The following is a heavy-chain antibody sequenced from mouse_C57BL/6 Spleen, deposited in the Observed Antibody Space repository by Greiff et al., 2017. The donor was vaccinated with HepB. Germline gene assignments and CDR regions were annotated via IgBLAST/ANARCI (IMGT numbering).Heavy chain of an antibody. V-gene: IGHV1-53*01. CDR3: ARSVHYYGSSWYFDV. CDR2: INPSNGGT. J-gene: IGHJ1*03. Sequence: QVQLKQPGTELVKPGASVKLSCKASGYTFTSYWMHWVKQRPGQGLEWIGNINPSNGGTNYNEKFKSKATLTVDKSSSTAYMQLSSLTSEDSAVYYCARSVHYYGSSWYFDVWGTGTTVTVSS. CDR1: GYTFTSYW. D-gene: IGHD1-1*01.